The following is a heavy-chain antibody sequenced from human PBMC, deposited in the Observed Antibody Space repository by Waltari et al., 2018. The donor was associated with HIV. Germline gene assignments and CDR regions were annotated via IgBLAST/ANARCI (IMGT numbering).Heavy chain of an antibody. CDR2: IWYDGSNK. Sequence: QVQLVESGGGVVQPGRSLRLSCAASGFTFSSYGMHWVRQAPGTGLEWVAVIWYDGSNKYYADSVKGRFTISRDNSKNTLYLQMNSLRAEDTAVYYCASSYYDIQRYYYYGMDVWGQGTTVTVSS. V-gene: IGHV3-33*01. J-gene: IGHJ6*02. D-gene: IGHD3-9*01. CDR3: ASSYYDIQRYYYYGMDV. CDR1: GFTFSSYG.